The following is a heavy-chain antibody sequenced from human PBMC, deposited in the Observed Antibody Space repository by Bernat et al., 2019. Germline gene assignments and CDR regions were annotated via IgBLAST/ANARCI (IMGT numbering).Heavy chain of an antibody. Sequence: QVQLVESGGGVVQPGRSLRLSCAASGFTFSSYAMHWVRQAPGKGLEWVAVISYVGNNKYYADSVKGRFTISRDNSKNTLYLQMNSLRAEDTDMYYCEREYSGYDYDAFDMWGKGTMVTVSS. CDR1: GFTFSSYA. V-gene: IGHV3-30*01. D-gene: IGHD5-12*01. CDR3: EREYSGYDYDAFDM. CDR2: ISYVGNNK. J-gene: IGHJ3*02.